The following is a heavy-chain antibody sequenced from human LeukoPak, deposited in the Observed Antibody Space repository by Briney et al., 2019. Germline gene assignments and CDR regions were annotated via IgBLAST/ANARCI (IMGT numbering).Heavy chain of an antibody. Sequence: SETLSLTCTVSGGSISSSSYYWGWIRQPPGKGLEWIGSIYYSGSTYYNPSLKSRVTISVDTSKNQFSLKLSSVTAADTAVYYCARQNYGGKPGAFDIWGQGQWSPSLQ. D-gene: IGHD4-23*01. CDR2: IYYSGST. J-gene: IGHJ3*02. CDR3: ARQNYGGKPGAFDI. CDR1: GGSISSSSYY. V-gene: IGHV4-39*01.